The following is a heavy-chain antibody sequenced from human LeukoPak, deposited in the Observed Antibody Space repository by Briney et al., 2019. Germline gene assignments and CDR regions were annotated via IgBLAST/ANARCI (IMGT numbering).Heavy chain of an antibody. D-gene: IGHD6-13*01. J-gene: IGHJ4*02. CDR3: ARDQFGGSSWYEGY. CDR2: ISSSSSYI. V-gene: IGHV3-21*01. CDR1: GFTFSSYS. Sequence: KSGGSLRLSCAASGFTFSSYSMNWVRQAPGKGLEWVSSISSSSSYIYYADSVKGGLTISRDNAKNSLYLQMNSLRAEDTAVYYCARDQFGGSSWYEGYWGQGTLVTVSS.